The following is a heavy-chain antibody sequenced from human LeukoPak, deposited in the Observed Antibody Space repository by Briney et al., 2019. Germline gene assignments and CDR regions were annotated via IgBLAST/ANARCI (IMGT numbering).Heavy chain of an antibody. D-gene: IGHD3-22*01. J-gene: IGHJ3*02. CDR1: GYTFTRYY. V-gene: IGHV1-46*01. CDR2: INPSGGST. CDR3: AVDTYYYDSSGEDDFDI. Sequence: ASEKASCKASGYTFTRYYMHGAPQAPCPGLEWMGIINPSGGSTSYAQKFQGRVTMTRDMSTSTVYMELSSLRSEDTAVYYCAVDTYYYDSSGEDDFDIWGQGTMVTVSS.